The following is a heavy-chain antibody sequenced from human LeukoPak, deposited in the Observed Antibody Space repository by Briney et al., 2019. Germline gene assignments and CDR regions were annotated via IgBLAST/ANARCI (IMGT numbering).Heavy chain of an antibody. CDR3: ARLYCSSTSCYHIDY. J-gene: IGHJ4*02. D-gene: IGHD2-2*01. CDR1: GYSSTNYW. Sequence: PGESLKISCKGSGYSSTNYWIVWVRQMPGKGLECMGIIYLSDSDIRYNPSFQGQVTMSADKSVSTAYLQWTSLRASDTAMYYCARLYCSSTSCYHIDYWGQGTLVTVSS. CDR2: IYLSDSDI. V-gene: IGHV5-51*01.